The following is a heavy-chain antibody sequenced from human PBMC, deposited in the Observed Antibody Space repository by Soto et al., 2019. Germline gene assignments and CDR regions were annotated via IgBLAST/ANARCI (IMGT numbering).Heavy chain of an antibody. CDR2: ISAYNGNT. V-gene: IGHV1-18*01. J-gene: IGHJ6*02. CDR3: AGQGTRGVRGGGGGGNYYYYGMDV. Sequence: GASVKVSCKASGYTFTSYGISWVRQAPGQGLEWMGWISAYNGNTNYAQKLQGRVTMTTDTSTSTAYMELRSLRSDDTAVYYCAGQGTRGVRGGGGGGNYYYYGMDVWGQGTTVTVSS. CDR1: GYTFTSYG. D-gene: IGHD3-16*01.